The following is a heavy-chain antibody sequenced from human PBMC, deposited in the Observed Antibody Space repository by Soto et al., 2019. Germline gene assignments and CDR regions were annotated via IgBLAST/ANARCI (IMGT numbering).Heavy chain of an antibody. CDR2: IKHSGST. D-gene: IGHD3-16*01. V-gene: IGHV4-34*01. CDR1: GGSFSGYY. CDR3: ARGRGAEYTFYYSSGMYV. Sequence: SETLSLTCAVYGGSFSGYYWSWIRQPPGKGLEWIGEIKHSGSTNYNPSLKSRVTISVDTSKKQFSLKLNSVTAADTAVYYCARGRGAEYTFYYSSGMYVWGQGTTVTVSS. J-gene: IGHJ6*02.